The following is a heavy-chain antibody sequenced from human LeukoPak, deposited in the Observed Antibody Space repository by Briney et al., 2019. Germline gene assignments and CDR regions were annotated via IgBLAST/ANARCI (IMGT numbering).Heavy chain of an antibody. CDR2: IYPGDSDT. CDR3: ARLLVTYYYDSSGYDGFDY. CDR1: GYSFTSYW. V-gene: IGHV5-51*01. D-gene: IGHD3-22*01. Sequence: GESLKISCKGSGYSFTSYWSGWVRQMPGKGLEWMGIIYPGDSDTRYSPSFQGQVTISADKSISAAYLQWSSLKASDTAMYYCARLLVTYYYDSSGYDGFDYWGQGTLVTVSS. J-gene: IGHJ4*02.